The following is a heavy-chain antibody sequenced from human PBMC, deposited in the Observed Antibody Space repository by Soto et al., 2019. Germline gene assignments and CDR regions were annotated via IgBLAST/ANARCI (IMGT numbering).Heavy chain of an antibody. D-gene: IGHD3-10*01. CDR3: ARGRYYGSGSYYTGYYYYMDV. Sequence: QVQLVQSGAEVKKPGSSVKVSCKASGGTFSSYTISWVRQAPGQGLEWMGRIIPILGIANYAQKFQGRVTITADKSTSTAYMELSSRRSEDTAVYYCARGRYYGSGSYYTGYYYYMDVWGKGTTVTVSS. J-gene: IGHJ6*03. CDR1: GGTFSSYT. CDR2: IIPILGIA. V-gene: IGHV1-69*02.